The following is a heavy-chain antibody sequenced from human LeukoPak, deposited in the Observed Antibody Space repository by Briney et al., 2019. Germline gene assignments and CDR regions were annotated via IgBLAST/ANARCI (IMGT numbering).Heavy chain of an antibody. CDR1: GYTLTELS. D-gene: IGHD3-22*01. J-gene: IGHJ4*02. CDR2: FDPEDGET. CDR3: ATGPRADYYDSNGYYPFDY. V-gene: IGHV1-24*01. Sequence: GASVKVSCKVSGYTLTELSMHWVRLAPGKGLEWMGGFDPEDGETIYAQKFQGRVTMTEDTSTDTAYMELSSLRSEDTAVYYCATGPRADYYDSNGYYPFDYWGQGTLVTVSS.